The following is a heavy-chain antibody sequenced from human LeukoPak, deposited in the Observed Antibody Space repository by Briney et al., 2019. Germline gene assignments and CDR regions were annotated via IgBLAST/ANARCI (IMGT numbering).Heavy chain of an antibody. CDR1: GFTFSSYW. V-gene: IGHV3-7*01. Sequence: PGGSLRLSCAASGFTFSSYWMSWVRQAPGKGLEWVANIKQDGSEKYYVDSVKGRFTISRDNAKNSLYLQMNSLRAEDTAVYYCARDPHPSLWFGELGAFDYWGQGTLVTVSS. CDR2: IKQDGSEK. D-gene: IGHD3-10*01. CDR3: ARDPHPSLWFGELGAFDY. J-gene: IGHJ4*02.